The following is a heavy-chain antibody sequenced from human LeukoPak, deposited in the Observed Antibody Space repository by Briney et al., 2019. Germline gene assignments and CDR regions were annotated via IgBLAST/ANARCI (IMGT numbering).Heavy chain of an antibody. CDR1: GFTFSSYS. CDR2: ISSSSSYI. Sequence: GGSLRLSCAASGFTFSSYSMNWVRQAPGKGLEWVSSISSSSSYINYADSVKGRFTASRDNAQNSLYLQMNSLRVEDTAVYYCARHPNSNWDYWGQGTLVTVSS. D-gene: IGHD6-13*01. J-gene: IGHJ4*02. V-gene: IGHV3-21*04. CDR3: ARHPNSNWDY.